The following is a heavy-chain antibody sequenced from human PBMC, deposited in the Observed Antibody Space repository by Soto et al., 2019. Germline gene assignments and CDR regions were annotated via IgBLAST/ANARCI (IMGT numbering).Heavy chain of an antibody. CDR1: GGSISNYY. J-gene: IGHJ3*02. D-gene: IGHD1-26*01. Sequence: SETLSLTCTVSGGSISNYYWSWIRQPPGKGLEWIGYIYYSGSTNYNPSLKSRVTISVDTSKNQFSLKLSSVTAADTAVYYCARPRVVGATGPFDIWGQGTMVTV. CDR3: ARPRVVGATGPFDI. CDR2: IYYSGST. V-gene: IGHV4-59*08.